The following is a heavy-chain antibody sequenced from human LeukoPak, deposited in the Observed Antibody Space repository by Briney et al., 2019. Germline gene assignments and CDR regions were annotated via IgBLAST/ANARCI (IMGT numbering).Heavy chain of an antibody. Sequence: GASVKVSCKASGGAFTFTSYAISWVRQAPGQGLEWMGGIIPIFGSPRYAQKFQGRVTITADESTRTVYMDLSSLRSKDTAVHYCAGFFYDSSNDAFDVWGQGTMVTVSS. CDR3: AGFFYDSSNDAFDV. V-gene: IGHV1-69*13. D-gene: IGHD3-22*01. CDR2: IIPIFGSP. CDR1: GGAFTFTSYA. J-gene: IGHJ3*01.